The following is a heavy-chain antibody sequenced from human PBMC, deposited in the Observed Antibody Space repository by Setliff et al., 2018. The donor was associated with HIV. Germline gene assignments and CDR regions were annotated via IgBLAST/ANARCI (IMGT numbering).Heavy chain of an antibody. CDR1: GGSISSYY. Sequence: KTSETLSLTCTVSGGSISSYYWGWIRQPPGKGLEWIGYIYYTGSTNYNPSLKSRVTISVDTSKNQFSLKLSSVTAADTAVYYCARSLYYHGSGRSYFDYWGQGTLVTVPQ. CDR3: ARSLYYHGSGRSYFDY. J-gene: IGHJ4*02. V-gene: IGHV4-59*01. D-gene: IGHD3-10*01. CDR2: IYYTGST.